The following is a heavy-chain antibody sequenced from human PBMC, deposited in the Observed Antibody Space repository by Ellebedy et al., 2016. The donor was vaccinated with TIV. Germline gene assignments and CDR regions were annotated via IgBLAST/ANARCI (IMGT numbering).Heavy chain of an antibody. CDR1: GFTFNNFA. Sequence: PGGSLRLSCAASGFTFNNFAMGWVRQAPGKGLEWVSHIGESGRNTNYADSVKGRFTISRDNAKNSLFLQMNTLRADDTAVYYCAKDIRTGSGAGFDVWGQGTMVTVSS. CDR2: IGESGRNT. D-gene: IGHD1-26*01. J-gene: IGHJ3*01. CDR3: AKDIRTGSGAGFDV. V-gene: IGHV3-11*01.